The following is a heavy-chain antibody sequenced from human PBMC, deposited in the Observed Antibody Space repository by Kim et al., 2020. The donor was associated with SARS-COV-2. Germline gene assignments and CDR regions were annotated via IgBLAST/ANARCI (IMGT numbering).Heavy chain of an antibody. V-gene: IGHV4-34*01. J-gene: IGHJ5*02. CDR2: INHSGST. CDR1: GGSFSGYY. CDR3: ARRGMSYSSSWYDLRRRWFDP. Sequence: SETLSLTCAVYGGSFSGYYWSWIRQPPGKGLEWIGEINHSGSTNYNPSLKSRVTISVDTSKNQFSLKLSSVTAADTAVYYCARRGMSYSSSWYDLRRRWFDPWGQGTLVTVSS. D-gene: IGHD6-13*01.